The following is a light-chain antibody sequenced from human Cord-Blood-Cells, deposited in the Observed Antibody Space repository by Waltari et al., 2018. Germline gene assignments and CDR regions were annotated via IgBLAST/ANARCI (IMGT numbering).Light chain of an antibody. Sequence: DIQMTQSPSSLSASVGDRVTITRRASQSISSYLNWYQQKPGKAPKLLIYAASSLQSGVPSRFSCSGSGTDFTLTISSLQPEDFATYYCQQSYSTPRTFGQGTKVEIK. CDR3: QQSYSTPRT. CDR1: QSISSY. J-gene: IGKJ1*01. CDR2: AAS. V-gene: IGKV1-39*01.